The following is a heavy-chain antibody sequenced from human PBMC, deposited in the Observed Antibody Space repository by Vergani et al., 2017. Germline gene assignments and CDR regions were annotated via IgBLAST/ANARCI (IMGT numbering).Heavy chain of an antibody. J-gene: IGHJ5*02. CDR3: ARADSPGLFDP. V-gene: IGHV4-59*01. CDR1: GGSISSYY. Sequence: QVQLQESGPGLVKPSETLSLTCTVSGGSISSYYWSWIRQPPGKGLEWIGYIYYSGSTNYNPSLKSRVTISVDTSKNQFSLKLSSVTAADTAVYYCARADSPGLFDPWGQGTLVTVSS. CDR2: IYYSGST. D-gene: IGHD3-22*01.